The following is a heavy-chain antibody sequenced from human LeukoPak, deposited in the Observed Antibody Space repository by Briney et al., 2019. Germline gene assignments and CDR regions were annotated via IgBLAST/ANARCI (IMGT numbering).Heavy chain of an antibody. CDR1: GFSFTSYW. CDR3: TRAYDSGTYSSFDY. V-gene: IGHV3-74*01. CDR2: INTDGSGT. Sequence: GGSLRLSCAASGFSFTSYWMHWVRQAPGKGLVWVSCINTDGSGTTYADSVKGRFTISRDNAKNTLYLQMNGLRAEDTAVYYCTRAYDSGTYSSFDYWGQGTLVTITS. D-gene: IGHD3-10*01. J-gene: IGHJ4*02.